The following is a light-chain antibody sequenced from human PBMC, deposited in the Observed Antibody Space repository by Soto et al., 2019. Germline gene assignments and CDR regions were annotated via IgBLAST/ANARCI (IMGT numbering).Light chain of an antibody. V-gene: IGLV2-14*01. J-gene: IGLJ1*01. CDR3: TSYTSSSTPYV. Sequence: QSVLPQPASVSGSPGQSFPISCAGTSSDVGGYTYVSWYQQHPGKAPKLMIYDVSNRPSGVSNRFSGSKSGNTASLTISGLQAEDEADYYCTSYTSSSTPYVFGGGTKVTVL. CDR2: DVS. CDR1: SSDVGGYTY.